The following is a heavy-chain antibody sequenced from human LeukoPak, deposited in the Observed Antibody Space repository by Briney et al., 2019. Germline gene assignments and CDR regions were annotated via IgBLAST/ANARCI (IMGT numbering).Heavy chain of an antibody. CDR2: IKQDGSEK. CDR1: GFTFSTSW. V-gene: IGHV3-7*03. CDR3: AKEGFDS. J-gene: IGHJ4*02. Sequence: GGSLRLSCAASGFTFSTSWMTWVRQAPGKGLEWVANIKQDGSEKYYVDSVKGRFAVSRDNAKNTLYLQMNSLRAEATAVYYCAKEGFDSWGQGTLVTVSS.